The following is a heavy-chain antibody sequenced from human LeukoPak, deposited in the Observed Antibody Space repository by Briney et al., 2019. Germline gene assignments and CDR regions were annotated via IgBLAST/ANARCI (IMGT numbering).Heavy chain of an antibody. Sequence: PGGSLRLSCAASGFTFSSYSMNWVRQAPGKGLEWVSYISSSSSTIYYADSVKGRFTISRDNAKNSLYLQMNSLRAEDTAVYYCAREMATTKPEYYFDYWGQGTLVTVSS. CDR1: GFTFSSYS. V-gene: IGHV3-48*01. CDR3: AREMATTKPEYYFDY. CDR2: ISSSSSTI. J-gene: IGHJ4*02. D-gene: IGHD5-24*01.